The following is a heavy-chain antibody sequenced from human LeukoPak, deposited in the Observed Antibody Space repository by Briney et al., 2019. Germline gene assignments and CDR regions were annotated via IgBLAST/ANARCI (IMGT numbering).Heavy chain of an antibody. Sequence: GGSLRLSCAASGFTFSDYSMNWVRQAPGKGLEWVSSISSSSIYIYYADSVKGRFTISRDNAENSLYLQMNSLRAEDTAVYYCARVKITGSKLLYYWGQGTLVTVSS. CDR3: ARVKITGSKLLYY. J-gene: IGHJ4*02. CDR2: ISSSSIYI. CDR1: GFTFSDYS. V-gene: IGHV3-21*01. D-gene: IGHD1-20*01.